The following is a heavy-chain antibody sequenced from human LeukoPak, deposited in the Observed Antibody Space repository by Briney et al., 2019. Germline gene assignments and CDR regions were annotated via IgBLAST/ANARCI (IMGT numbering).Heavy chain of an antibody. D-gene: IGHD3-10*01. CDR2: IYYSGST. J-gene: IGHJ5*02. CDR1: GGSISSGDYY. CDR3: ARAMVRGVSLDP. V-gene: IGHV4-30-4*08. Sequence: PSETLSLTCTVSGGSISSGDYYWSWIRQPPGKGLEWIGYIYYSGSTYYNPSLKSRVTISVDTSKNQFSLELSSVTAADTAVYYCARAMVRGVSLDPWGQGTLVTVSS.